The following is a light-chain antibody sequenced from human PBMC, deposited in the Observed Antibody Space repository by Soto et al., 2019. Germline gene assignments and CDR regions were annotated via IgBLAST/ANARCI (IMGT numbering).Light chain of an antibody. J-gene: IGLJ1*01. CDR1: SSNIVNNY. V-gene: IGLV1-51*02. CDR2: ENN. Sequence: QPPATSAAPGQKEKKTCSGSSSNIVNNYVSWYQQLPGTAPKLLTYENNRRPSGIPARFSGSKSGTSATLGITGLQTGDAADYYCGTWDSSLSGYVFGTGTKVTVL. CDR3: GTWDSSLSGYV.